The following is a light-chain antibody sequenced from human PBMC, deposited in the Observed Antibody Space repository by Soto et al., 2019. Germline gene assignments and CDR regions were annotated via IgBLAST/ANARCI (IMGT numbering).Light chain of an antibody. Sequence: QSVLTQPPSASGSPGQSVTISCTGTSSDVGGYDFVSWYQQHPGKAPKILIYEVSNRPSGVSNRFSGSKSGNTASLTISGLQAEDEADYYCSSYTSSTDYVFGTGTKVTVL. CDR1: SSDVGGYDF. J-gene: IGLJ1*01. CDR2: EVS. CDR3: SSYTSSTDYV. V-gene: IGLV2-14*01.